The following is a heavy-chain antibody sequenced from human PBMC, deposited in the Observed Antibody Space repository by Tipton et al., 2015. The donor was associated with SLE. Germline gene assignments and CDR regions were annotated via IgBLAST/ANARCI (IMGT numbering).Heavy chain of an antibody. J-gene: IGHJ4*02. CDR1: GFTFSSYG. D-gene: IGHD6-13*01. Sequence: SLRLSCAASGFTFSSYGMHWVRQAPGKGLEWLAFIRYDGSNKYYADSVKGRFTISRDNSKSTLYLQMNSLRADDTAVYYCAKASAEAAAGMGGYWGQGTLVTVSS. V-gene: IGHV3-30*02. CDR2: IRYDGSNK. CDR3: AKASAEAAAGMGGY.